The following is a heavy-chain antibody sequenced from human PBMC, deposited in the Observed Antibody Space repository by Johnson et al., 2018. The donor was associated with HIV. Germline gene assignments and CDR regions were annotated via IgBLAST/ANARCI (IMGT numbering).Heavy chain of an antibody. J-gene: IGHJ3*02. Sequence: QVQLVESGGGVVQPGRSLRVSCAASGFTFSSYGMHWVRQAPGKGLEWVAVTSNDGSNKNYADSVKGRFTISRDNSKNTLYLQMNSLRAEDTAVYYCARVRPKGSFDIWGQGTMVTVSS. V-gene: IGHV3-30*03. CDR1: GFTFSSYG. CDR3: ARVRPKGSFDI. CDR2: TSNDGSNK. D-gene: IGHD1-1*01.